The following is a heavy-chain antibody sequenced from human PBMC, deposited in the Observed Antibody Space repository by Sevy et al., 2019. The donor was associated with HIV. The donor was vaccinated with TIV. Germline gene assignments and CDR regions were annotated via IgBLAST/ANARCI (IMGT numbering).Heavy chain of an antibody. D-gene: IGHD5-12*01. CDR3: ARRGYGYHGNNWFDP. CDR2: IYPGDSDT. CDR1: GCSFTSYW. V-gene: IGHV5-51*01. J-gene: IGHJ5*02. Sequence: GESLKISCKGSGCSFTSYWIGWVRQMPGKGLEWMGIIYPGDSDTRYSPSFQGQVTISADKSISTAYLQWSSLKASDTAMYYCARRGYGYHGNNWFDPWGQGTLVTVSS.